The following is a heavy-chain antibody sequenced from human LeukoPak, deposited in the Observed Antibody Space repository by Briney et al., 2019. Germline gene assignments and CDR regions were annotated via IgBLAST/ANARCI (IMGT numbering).Heavy chain of an antibody. D-gene: IGHD3-3*01. J-gene: IGHJ4*02. V-gene: IGHV4-31*03. Sequence: KSSQTLSLTCTVSGGSTSSSPYYWSWFRQRPGKGLEWMGYISYSGSTSYNPSLKSRLAISADTSTNLLSLRLNSVTDADTAVYYCAGAPNQDFFDYWGQGTLVTVSS. CDR1: GGSTSSSPYY. CDR3: AGAPNQDFFDY. CDR2: ISYSGST.